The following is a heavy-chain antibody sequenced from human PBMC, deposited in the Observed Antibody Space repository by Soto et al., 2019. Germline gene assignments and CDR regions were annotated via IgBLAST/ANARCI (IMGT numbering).Heavy chain of an antibody. D-gene: IGHD1-1*01. CDR3: VRSGDNYNLLDY. CDR1: GFTFSDHY. Sequence: GGSLRLSCAASGFTFSDHYMSWIRQAPGKGLEWIGYSSNSGSFTRYADSVKGRFSISRGNAKNSLYLQINSLRGDDTAIYYCVRSGDNYNLLDYWGQGTPVTSPQ. J-gene: IGHJ4*02. V-gene: IGHV3-11*06. CDR2: SSNSGSFT.